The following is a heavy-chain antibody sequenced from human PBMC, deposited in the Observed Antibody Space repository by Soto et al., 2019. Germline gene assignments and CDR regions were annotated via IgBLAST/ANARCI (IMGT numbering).Heavy chain of an antibody. D-gene: IGHD3-10*01. V-gene: IGHV3-11*05. CDR2: ISGGSSYT. CDR3: AKTRVADSGYYFDH. J-gene: IGHJ4*02. Sequence: QVQLVESEGGLVKPGGSLRLSCAASGFSFGDSYMSWIRQSAGKGLEWLSYISGGSSYTKYAESVKGRFTISRDNARRSLFLQVNGLRADDTAIYYCAKTRVADSGYYFDHWGQGTMVTVSS. CDR1: GFSFGDSY.